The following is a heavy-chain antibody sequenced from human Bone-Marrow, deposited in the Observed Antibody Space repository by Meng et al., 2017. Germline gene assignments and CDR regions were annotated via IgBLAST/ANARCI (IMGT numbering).Heavy chain of an antibody. CDR1: GFTFSSYE. CDR3: AREAHYYGSGSYSDN. D-gene: IGHD3-10*01. V-gene: IGHV3-48*03. Sequence: GGSLRLSCAASGFTFSSYEMNWVRQAPGKGLEWVSYISSSGSTIYYADSVKGRFTISRDNAKNSLYLQMNSLRAEDTAVYYCAREAHYYGSGSYSDNWGQGTLVTVSS. J-gene: IGHJ4*02. CDR2: ISSSGSTI.